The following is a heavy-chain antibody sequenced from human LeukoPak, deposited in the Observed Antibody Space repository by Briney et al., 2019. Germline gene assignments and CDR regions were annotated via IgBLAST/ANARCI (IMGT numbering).Heavy chain of an antibody. J-gene: IGHJ6*03. CDR1: AFTFSDYY. CDR2: ISSSGTTI. Sequence: GGSLRLSCAASAFTFSDYYMTWIRQAPGKGLEWVSYISSSGTTIYYADSVKGRFTISRDNAKNSLYLQMNSLRAEDTALYYCARDRFLEWEYYYYYMDVWGKGTTVTVSS. D-gene: IGHD3-3*01. CDR3: ARDRFLEWEYYYYYMDV. V-gene: IGHV3-11*01.